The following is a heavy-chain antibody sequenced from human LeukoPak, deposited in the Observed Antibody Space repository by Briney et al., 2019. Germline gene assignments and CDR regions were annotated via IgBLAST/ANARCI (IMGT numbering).Heavy chain of an antibody. D-gene: IGHD6-6*01. J-gene: IGHJ4*02. CDR3: VRDQGGSSSH. CDR1: GYSISSDY. Sequence: ETLSLTCTVSGYSISSDYYWGWIRQPPGKGLEWVANINQDETEKYYVDSVKGRFTISRDNGKNSLYLQMNSLRVEDTAVYYCVRDQGGSSSHWGQGTLVTVSS. CDR2: INQDETEK. V-gene: IGHV3-7*01.